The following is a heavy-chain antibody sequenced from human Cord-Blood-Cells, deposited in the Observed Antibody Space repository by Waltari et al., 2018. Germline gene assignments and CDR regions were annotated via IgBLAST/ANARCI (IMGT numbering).Heavy chain of an antibody. CDR1: GYSFTSYW. CDR3: ARLIEYSSSSRAFDI. J-gene: IGHJ3*02. D-gene: IGHD6-6*01. Sequence: EVQLVQSGAEVKKPGESLKISCKGSGYSFTSYWIGWVRQMPGKGLEWMGSIYPGDSDTRYSPSFQGQVTISADKSISTAYLQWSSLKASDTAMYYCARLIEYSSSSRAFDIWGQGTMVTVSS. V-gene: IGHV5-51*01. CDR2: IYPGDSDT.